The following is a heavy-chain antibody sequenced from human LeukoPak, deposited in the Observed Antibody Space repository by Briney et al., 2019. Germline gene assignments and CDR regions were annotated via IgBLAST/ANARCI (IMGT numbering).Heavy chain of an antibody. CDR3: ARGGTRAFDI. Sequence: SETLSLTCTVSGGSISSYYWSWIRQPPGKGLEWIGYIYYSGSTNSNPSLKSRVSISVDTSKNQFSLKLSSVTAADTAAFYCARGGTRAFDIWGQGTMVTVSS. CDR1: GGSISSYY. V-gene: IGHV4-59*01. J-gene: IGHJ3*02. D-gene: IGHD1-1*01. CDR2: IYYSGST.